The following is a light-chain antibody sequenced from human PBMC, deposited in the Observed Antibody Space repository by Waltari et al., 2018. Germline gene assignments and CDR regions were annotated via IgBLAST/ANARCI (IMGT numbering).Light chain of an antibody. Sequence: DIQMTQSPSSLSASVGDRVTITCRASQSISSYLNWYQQKPGKAPKLLIYASACLQSGVPARFSGSGSGTDFTLTISSLQTEDFATYYCEQSYSTPVTFGGGTKVEIK. CDR2: ASA. CDR1: QSISSY. CDR3: EQSYSTPVT. V-gene: IGKV1-39*01. J-gene: IGKJ4*01.